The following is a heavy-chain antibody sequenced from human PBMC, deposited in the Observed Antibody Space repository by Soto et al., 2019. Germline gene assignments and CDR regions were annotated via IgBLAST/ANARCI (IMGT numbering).Heavy chain of an antibody. CDR3: AREKGQGNWNYVRWFDP. D-gene: IGHD1-7*01. Sequence: PSETLSLTCAVYGGSFSGYYWSWIRQPPGKGLEWIGEINHSGSTNYNPSLKSRVTISVDTSKNQFSLKLSSVTAADTAVYYCAREKGQGNWNYVRWFDPWGQGTLVTVSS. CDR2: INHSGST. V-gene: IGHV4-34*01. J-gene: IGHJ5*02. CDR1: GGSFSGYY.